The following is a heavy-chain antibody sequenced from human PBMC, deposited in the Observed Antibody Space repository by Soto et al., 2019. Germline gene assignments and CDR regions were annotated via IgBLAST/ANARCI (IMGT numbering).Heavy chain of an antibody. CDR2: IGTGGST. V-gene: IGHV3-23*01. D-gene: IGHD3-3*01. J-gene: IGHJ4*02. Sequence: GGSLRLACAASGFTFSNYAMNWVRQAPGKGLEWVSSIGTGGSTYYADSVKGRFTLSRDNSRNTVYLQMNSLRADDTAVYYCAKDLTIFGPVPFFDYWGQGTLVTVSS. CDR3: AKDLTIFGPVPFFDY. CDR1: GFTFSNYA.